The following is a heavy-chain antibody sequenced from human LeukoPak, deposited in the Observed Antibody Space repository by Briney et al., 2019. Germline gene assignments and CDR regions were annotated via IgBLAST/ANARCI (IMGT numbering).Heavy chain of an antibody. Sequence: PGGSLRLSCAASGFTFSSYDMDWVRQAPGKGLEWVSYISGSSSTKSYADSVKGRFIISRDNAKNSLYLQMNSLRAEDTAVYYCARDRKSGEWDLVPWGQGTLVTVSS. CDR3: ARDRKSGEWDLVP. D-gene: IGHD1-26*01. CDR1: GFTFSSYD. V-gene: IGHV3-48*01. J-gene: IGHJ4*02. CDR2: ISGSSSTK.